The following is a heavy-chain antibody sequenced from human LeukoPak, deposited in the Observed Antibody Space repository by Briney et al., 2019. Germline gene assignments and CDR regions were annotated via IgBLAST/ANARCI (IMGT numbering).Heavy chain of an antibody. V-gene: IGHV3-21*01. D-gene: IGHD1-1*01. CDR1: GGSISSSS. Sequence: ETLSLTCTVSGGSISSSSYYWGWIRQLPGKGLEWVSSISSSSSNIYYADSVKGRFTISRDNAKKSLYLQMNRLRVEDTAVCYCARCTTGRTFGSLREIKRSREIDYWGQGTLVTVSS. CDR2: ISSSSSNI. CDR3: ARCTTGRTFGSLREIKRSREIDY. J-gene: IGHJ4*02.